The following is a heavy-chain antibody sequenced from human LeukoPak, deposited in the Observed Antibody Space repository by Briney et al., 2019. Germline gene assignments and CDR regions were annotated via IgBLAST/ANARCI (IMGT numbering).Heavy chain of an antibody. CDR1: GNTFTGHN. V-gene: IGHV1-2*02. CDR3: AISIQAAAIPAFDY. D-gene: IGHD6-25*01. CDR2: INPDRGGT. J-gene: IGHJ4*02. Sequence: ASVKVSCKAPGNTFTGHNIHWMRQAPGQGLELMGWINPDRGGTDYARQFQGRVTMTSDTSIRAAYMELSSLVSEDSAVYFCAISIQAAAIPAFDYWGQGTLVTVSS.